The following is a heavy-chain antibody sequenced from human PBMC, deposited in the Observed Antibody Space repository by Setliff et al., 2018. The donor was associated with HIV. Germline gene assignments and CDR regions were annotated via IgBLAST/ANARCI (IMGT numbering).Heavy chain of an antibody. Sequence: GGSLRLSCAASGFIFSSYAMHWVRQAPGKGLEWVACVRYDESNKYYAESVKDRSTISRDNSKNMVYLQMNSLRAEDTALYYCAKTPVLPEVMSPFRSFHFDFWGQGTLVTVSS. V-gene: IGHV3-30*02. CDR3: AKTPVLPEVMSPFRSFHFDF. CDR2: VRYDESNK. CDR1: GFIFSSYA. J-gene: IGHJ4*02. D-gene: IGHD2-15*01.